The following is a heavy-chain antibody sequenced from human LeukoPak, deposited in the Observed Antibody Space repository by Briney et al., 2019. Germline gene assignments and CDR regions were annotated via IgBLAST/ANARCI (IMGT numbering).Heavy chain of an antibody. CDR2: INSGGTTI. D-gene: IGHD2-15*01. J-gene: IGHJ4*02. CDR1: GFTFSSYE. CDR3: ARGDSCPTY. V-gene: IGHV3-48*03. Sequence: GGSLRLSCAASGFTFSSYEMNWVRQAPGRGLEWVSYINSGGTTIYYADSVKGRFTISRDNAKNSLYLQMNSLRAEDTAVYYCARGDSCPTYWGQGTLVTVSS.